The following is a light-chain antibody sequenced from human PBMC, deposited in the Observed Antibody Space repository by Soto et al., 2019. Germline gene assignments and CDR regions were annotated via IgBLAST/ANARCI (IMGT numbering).Light chain of an antibody. J-gene: IGLJ1*01. V-gene: IGLV2-14*01. CDR2: EVR. Sequence: QSALAQPASVSGSPGQSITISCTGTSSDIGGYNSVSWYQQHPGKAPKLMIYEVRNRPSGISNRFSGSKSGNTASLTISGLQAEDEADYYCSSYTSSVAHVFGTGTKVTAL. CDR1: SSDIGGYNS. CDR3: SSYTSSVAHV.